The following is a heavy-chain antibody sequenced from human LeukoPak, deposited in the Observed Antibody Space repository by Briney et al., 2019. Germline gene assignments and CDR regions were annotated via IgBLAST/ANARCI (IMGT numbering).Heavy chain of an antibody. CDR1: GFTFSSYS. V-gene: IGHV3-21*01. CDR3: AGQYYDFWSGARGYYYGMDV. Sequence: NPGGSLRLSCPASGFTFSSYSMNWVRQAPGKGLEWVSSISSISSYIYYADSVKGRFTISRDNAKNSLYLQMNSLRAEDTAVYYCAGQYYDFWSGARGYYYGMDVWGQGTTVTVSS. CDR2: ISSISSYI. D-gene: IGHD3-3*01. J-gene: IGHJ6*02.